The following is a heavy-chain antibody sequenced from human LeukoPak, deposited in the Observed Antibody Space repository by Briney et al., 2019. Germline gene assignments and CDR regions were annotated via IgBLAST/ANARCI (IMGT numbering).Heavy chain of an antibody. J-gene: IGHJ4*02. CDR1: GGSISSGGYS. D-gene: IGHD5-24*01. CDR2: ISYSGST. V-gene: IGHV4-30-4*07. Sequence: SETLSLTCTVSGGSISSGGYSWSWIRQPPGKGLEWIGYISYSGSTYYNPSLKSRVTMSLDTSKNQFPLKLSSVTAADTAVYYCAKMSTAEVCFDYWGQGTLVTVSS. CDR3: AKMSTAEVCFDY.